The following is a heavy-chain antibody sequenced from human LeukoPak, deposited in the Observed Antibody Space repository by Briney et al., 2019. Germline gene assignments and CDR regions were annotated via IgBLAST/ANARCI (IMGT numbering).Heavy chain of an antibody. J-gene: IGHJ3*01. CDR1: GLSFSRYS. CDR2: IRYDGTTK. CDR3: TNLGAREFDVRNFSPHTFDF. V-gene: IGHV3-30*02. D-gene: IGHD3-16*01. Sequence: PGGSLRLSCVGSGLSFSRYSIHWVRQAPGKGLEWVTVIRYDGTTKYYADSVKGRFTISRDTSKNTVYLQMNSLRSEDTAMYYLTNLGAREFDVRNFSPHTFDFWGQGTVVSVSS.